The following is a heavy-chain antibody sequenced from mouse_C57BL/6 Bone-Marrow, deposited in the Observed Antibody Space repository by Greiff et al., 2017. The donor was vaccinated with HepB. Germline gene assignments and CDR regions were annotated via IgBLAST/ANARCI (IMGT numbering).Heavy chain of an antibody. CDR3: TPYYYGCSPEY. V-gene: IGHV14-4*01. Sequence: EVQLQQSGAELVRPGASVKLSCTASGFNIKDDYMHWVKQRPEQGLEWIGWIDPENGDTEYASKFQGKATITADTSSNTAYLQLSSLTSEDTAVYYRTPYYYGCSPEYWGQGTTLTVSS. CDR1: GFNIKDDY. J-gene: IGHJ2*01. D-gene: IGHD1-1*01. CDR2: IDPENGDT.